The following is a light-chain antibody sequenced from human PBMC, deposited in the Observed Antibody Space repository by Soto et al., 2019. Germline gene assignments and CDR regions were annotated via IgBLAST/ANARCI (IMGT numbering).Light chain of an antibody. CDR1: QSISSY. CDR2: AAS. J-gene: IGKJ1*01. CDR3: QESYSTPRWT. Sequence: DIQMTQSPSSLSASVGDRVTITCRASQSISSYLNWYQQKPGKAPKLLIYAASTLQSGVPSRFSTRGSGTDFTITISRLQPEDLATYYCQESYSTPRWTFGQGTKVHIK. V-gene: IGKV1-39*01.